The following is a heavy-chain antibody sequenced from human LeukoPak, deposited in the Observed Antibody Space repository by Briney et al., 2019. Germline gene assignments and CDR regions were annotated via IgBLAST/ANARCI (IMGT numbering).Heavy chain of an antibody. J-gene: IGHJ4*02. CDR1: GFTFSTYA. CDR2: ISYDGSDK. D-gene: IGHD6-13*01. V-gene: IGHV3-30*04. CDR3: AREGQQLAFFFDY. Sequence: GGSLGLSCAASGFTFSTYAMHWVRQAPGKGLEWVAVISYDGSDKYYADSVKGRFIISRDNSKNTLYLQMNSLRPEDTAVYYCAREGQQLAFFFDYWGQGTLVTVSS.